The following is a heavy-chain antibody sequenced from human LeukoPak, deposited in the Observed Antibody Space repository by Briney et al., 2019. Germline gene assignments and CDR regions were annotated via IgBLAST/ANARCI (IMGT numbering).Heavy chain of an antibody. D-gene: IGHD1-20*01. V-gene: IGHV3-48*01. CDR3: ARPGEGDNWNPWVV. CDR1: GFTFSSYN. Sequence: GGSLRLSCAASGFTFSSYNMNWVRQAPGKGLEWISYISNSRTTIYYADSVKGRFTISRDNAKSSLYLQMNSLRAEDTAVYYCARPGEGDNWNPWVVWGQGALVTVSS. J-gene: IGHJ4*02. CDR2: ISNSRTTI.